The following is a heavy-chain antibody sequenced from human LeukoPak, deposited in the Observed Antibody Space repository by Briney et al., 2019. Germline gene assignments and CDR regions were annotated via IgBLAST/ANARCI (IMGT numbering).Heavy chain of an antibody. V-gene: IGHV3-30*18. CDR2: KSYDGSNK. D-gene: IGHD3-9*01. Sequence: PGRSLRLSCAASGFTFSRYGMHWVRQAPGKGLEWVAVKSYDGSNKYYVDSVKGRFTISKDNSKNTLYLQMNSLRAEDTAVYYCAKDRDILTGYLDYWGQGTLVTVSS. CDR3: AKDRDILTGYLDY. J-gene: IGHJ4*02. CDR1: GFTFSRYG.